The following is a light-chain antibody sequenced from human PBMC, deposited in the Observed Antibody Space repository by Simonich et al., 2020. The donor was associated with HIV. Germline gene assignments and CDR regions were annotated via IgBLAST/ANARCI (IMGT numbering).Light chain of an antibody. Sequence: IRMTQSPSSLSASTGDRVTITCRASPGISSYLAWYQQKPGKAPKLLIYAASTLQSGVPSRFSGSGSGTDFTLTISCLQSEDFATYYCQQYYSYPWTFGQGTKVEIK. CDR2: AAS. V-gene: IGKV1-8*01. CDR1: PGISSY. J-gene: IGKJ1*01. CDR3: QQYYSYPWT.